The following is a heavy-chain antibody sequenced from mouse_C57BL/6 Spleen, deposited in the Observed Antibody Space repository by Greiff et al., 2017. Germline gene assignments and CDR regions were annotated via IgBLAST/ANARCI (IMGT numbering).Heavy chain of an antibody. CDR1: GYAFTNYL. CDR2: INPGSGGT. V-gene: IGHV1-54*01. J-gene: IGHJ3*01. CDR3: ARSGYGSWFAY. D-gene: IGHD2-2*01. Sequence: QVQLQQSGAELVRPGTSVKVSCKASGYAFTNYLIEWVKQRPGQGLEWIGVINPGSGGTNYNEKFKGKVTLTADKSSSTAYMQLSSLTSEDSAVYFCARSGYGSWFAYWGQGTLVTVSA.